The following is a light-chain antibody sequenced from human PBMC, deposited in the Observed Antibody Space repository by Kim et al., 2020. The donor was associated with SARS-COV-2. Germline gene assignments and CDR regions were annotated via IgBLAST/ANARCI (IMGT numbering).Light chain of an antibody. CDR1: KLGDKY. J-gene: IGLJ2*01. V-gene: IGLV3-1*01. CDR2: QHI. Sequence: VAPGQTASITCSGGKLGDKYACWYQQKPGQSPVVVIYQHIKRPSGITERFSGSNSGNTATLTISGTQAMDEADYYCQAWDSSTAVVFGGGTQLTVL. CDR3: QAWDSSTAVV.